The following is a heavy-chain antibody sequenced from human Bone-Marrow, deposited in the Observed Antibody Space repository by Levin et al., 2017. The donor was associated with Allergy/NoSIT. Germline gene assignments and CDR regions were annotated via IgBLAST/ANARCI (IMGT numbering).Heavy chain of an antibody. Sequence: SCPVSGGSISSGDYYWSWIRQPPGKGLEWIGYIYYSGSTYYNPSLKSRVTISVDTSKNQFSLKLSSVTAADTAVYYCASRYGDYSDFDYWGQGTLVTVSS. J-gene: IGHJ4*02. V-gene: IGHV4-30-4*01. CDR1: GGSISSGDYY. CDR3: ASRYGDYSDFDY. D-gene: IGHD4-17*01. CDR2: IYYSGST.